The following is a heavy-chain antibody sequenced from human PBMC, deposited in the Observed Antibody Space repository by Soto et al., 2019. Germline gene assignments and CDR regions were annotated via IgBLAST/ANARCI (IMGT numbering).Heavy chain of an antibody. CDR3: AREKQQLAKNWFDP. J-gene: IGHJ5*02. D-gene: IGHD6-13*01. Sequence: GGSLRLSCVASGFTVSSNYMSWVRQAPGKGLEWVSVIYSGGSTYYADSVKGRFTISRDNSKNTLYLQMNSLRAEDTAVYYCAREKQQLAKNWFDPWGQGTLVTVSS. CDR1: GFTVSSNY. CDR2: IYSGGST. V-gene: IGHV3-53*01.